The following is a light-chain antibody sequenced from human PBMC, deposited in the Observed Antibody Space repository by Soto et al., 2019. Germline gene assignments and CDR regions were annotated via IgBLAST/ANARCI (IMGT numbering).Light chain of an antibody. V-gene: IGKV1-33*01. Sequence: IQMTQSPSSLFASVGDRVTITCQASQDITNYLIWYQQKPGKAPKLLIYDASSLGTGVSSRFSGSGSGTHFTLTISSLQPEDIATYYCQQFDSVPCTFGQGTKLEIK. CDR1: QDITNY. CDR3: QQFDSVPCT. CDR2: DAS. J-gene: IGKJ2*02.